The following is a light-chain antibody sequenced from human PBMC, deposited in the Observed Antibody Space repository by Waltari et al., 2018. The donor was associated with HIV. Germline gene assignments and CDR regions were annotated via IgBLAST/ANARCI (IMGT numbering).Light chain of an antibody. CDR3: CSYAGSSTWV. J-gene: IGLJ3*02. CDR2: EDN. V-gene: IGLV2-23*01. CDR1: SSDVGSYNV. Sequence: QSALTQPASVSGSPGQSITISCTGTSSDVGSYNVVSWYQQHPGKAPKLMIYEDNKRPSGVSNRFSGSKSGNTAPLTISGLQAEDEADYSCCSYAGSSTWVFGGGTKLTVL.